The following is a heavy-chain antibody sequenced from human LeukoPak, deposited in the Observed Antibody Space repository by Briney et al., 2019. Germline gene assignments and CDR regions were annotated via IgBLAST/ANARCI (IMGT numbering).Heavy chain of an antibody. CDR3: AKGERIVVVPAAYDL. D-gene: IGHD2-2*01. CDR1: GFTFSSYA. J-gene: IGHJ5*02. CDR2: ISGSGGST. Sequence: GGSLRLSCAASGFTFSSYAMSWVRQAPGKGLEWVSAISGSGGSTYYADSVKGRFTISRDNSKNTLYLQMNSLRAEDTAVYYCAKGERIVVVPAAYDLWGQGTLVTVSS. V-gene: IGHV3-23*01.